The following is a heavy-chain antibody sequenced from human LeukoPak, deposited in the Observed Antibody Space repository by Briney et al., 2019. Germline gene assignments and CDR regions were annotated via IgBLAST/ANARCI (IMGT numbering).Heavy chain of an antibody. D-gene: IGHD2-8*01. CDR3: ARLSGYCTNGVCYDGFDY. CDR1: GGSISSYY. CDR2: IYTSGST. V-gene: IGHV4-4*09. J-gene: IGHJ4*02. Sequence: SETLSLTCTVSGGSISSYYWSWIRQPPGKGLEWIGYIYTSGSTNYNPSLKSRVTISVDTSKNQFSLKLSYGTAADTAVYYCARLSGYCTNGVCYDGFDYWGQGTLVTVSS.